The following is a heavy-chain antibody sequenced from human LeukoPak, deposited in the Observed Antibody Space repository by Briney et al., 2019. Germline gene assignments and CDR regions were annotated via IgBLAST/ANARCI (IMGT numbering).Heavy chain of an antibody. D-gene: IGHD1-14*01. CDR3: ARGPLPDY. Sequence: KPSETLSLTCTVPGVSISSYYWSWIRQPPGKGLEWIGYIYYSGSTNYNPSLKSRVTISVDTSKNQFSLKLSSVTAADTAVYYCARGPLPDYWGQGTLVTVSS. V-gene: IGHV4-59*01. CDR1: GVSISSYY. CDR2: IYYSGST. J-gene: IGHJ4*02.